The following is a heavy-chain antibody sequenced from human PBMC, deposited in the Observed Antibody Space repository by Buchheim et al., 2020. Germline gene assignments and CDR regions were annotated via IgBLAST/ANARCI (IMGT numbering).Heavy chain of an antibody. Sequence: EVQLVESGGGLVQPGGSLKLSCAASASTFSSYDMNWVRQAPGKGLEWVSYISSSGNTIYYADSVKGRFTTSRDNAKNSLYLQMHSLRDEDTAVYYCARDRCSSTSCYGFGDVWGQGTT. D-gene: IGHD2-2*01. J-gene: IGHJ6*02. CDR2: ISSSGNTI. CDR3: ARDRCSSTSCYGFGDV. CDR1: ASTFSSYD. V-gene: IGHV3-48*02.